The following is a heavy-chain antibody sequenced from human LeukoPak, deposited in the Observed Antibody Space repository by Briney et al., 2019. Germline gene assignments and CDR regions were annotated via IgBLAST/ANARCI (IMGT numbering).Heavy chain of an antibody. D-gene: IGHD3-3*01. J-gene: IGHJ4*02. V-gene: IGHV4-59*01. CDR1: GGSISSYY. CDR3: ARSTDFWSGYYTTDLDY. CDR2: IYYSGST. Sequence: PSETLSLTCTVSGGSISSYYWSWIRQPPGKGLEWIGYIYYSGSTNYNPSLKSRVTISVDTSKNQFSLKLSSVPAADTAVYYCARSTDFWSGYYTTDLDYWGQGTLVTVSS.